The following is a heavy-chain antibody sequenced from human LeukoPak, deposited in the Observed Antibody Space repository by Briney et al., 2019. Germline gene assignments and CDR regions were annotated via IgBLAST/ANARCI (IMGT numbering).Heavy chain of an antibody. Sequence: GGSLRLSCAASGFTFSSYAMHWVRQAPGKGLEWVAVISYDGSNKYYADSVKGRFTISRDNSKNTLYLQMGSLRAEDVAVYYCASGSGSYEGYFQHWGQGTLVTVSS. V-gene: IGHV3-30*14. CDR3: ASGSGSYEGYFQH. CDR1: GFTFSSYA. D-gene: IGHD3-10*01. J-gene: IGHJ1*01. CDR2: ISYDGSNK.